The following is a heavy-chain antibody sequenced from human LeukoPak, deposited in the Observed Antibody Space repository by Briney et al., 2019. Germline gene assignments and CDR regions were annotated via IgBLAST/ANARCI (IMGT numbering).Heavy chain of an antibody. CDR3: ARGGTSYYYMDV. CDR1: GGSISSSSYY. V-gene: IGHV4-39*07. Sequence: SETLSLTCTVSGGSISSSSYYWGWIRQPPGKGLEWIGSIYYSGSTYYNPSLKSRVTISVDTSKNQFSLKLSSVTAADTALYYCARGGTSYYYMDVWGNGTTVTVSS. D-gene: IGHD3-10*01. J-gene: IGHJ6*03. CDR2: IYYSGST.